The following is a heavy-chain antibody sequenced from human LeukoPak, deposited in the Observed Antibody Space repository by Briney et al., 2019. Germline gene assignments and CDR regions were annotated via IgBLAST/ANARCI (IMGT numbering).Heavy chain of an antibody. CDR2: MYSGGST. V-gene: IGHV3-66*01. J-gene: IGHJ4*02. CDR1: GFTVSSNY. CDR3: ARAPPGYCSGGSCSRPLDY. D-gene: IGHD2-15*01. Sequence: PGGSLRLSCAASGFTVSSNYMSWVRQAPGRGLEWVSIMYSGGSTYYADAVKGRFTISRDNSKNTLYLQMNSLRVEDTAIYYCARAPPGYCSGGSCSRPLDYWGQGTLVTVSS.